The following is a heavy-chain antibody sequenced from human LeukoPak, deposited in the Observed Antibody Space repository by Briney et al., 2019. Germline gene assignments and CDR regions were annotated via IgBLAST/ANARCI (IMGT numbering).Heavy chain of an antibody. CDR2: ISSSSSYI. D-gene: IGHD5-18*01. V-gene: IGHV3-21*01. CDR1: GFTFSSYS. CDR3: ARDQSGQLWLPSSFDY. Sequence: GGSLRLSCAASGFTFSSYSMNWVRQAPGEGLEWVSSISSSSSYIYYADSVKGRFNISRDNAKNSLYLQMNSLGAEDTAVYYCARDQSGQLWLPSSFDYWGQGTLVTVSS. J-gene: IGHJ4*02.